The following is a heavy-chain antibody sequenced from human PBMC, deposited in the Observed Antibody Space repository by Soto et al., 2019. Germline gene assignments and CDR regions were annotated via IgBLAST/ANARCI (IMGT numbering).Heavy chain of an antibody. V-gene: IGHV1-2*04. CDR2: INPNSGGT. Sequence: ASVKVSCKASGYTFTGYYMHWVRQAPGQGLEWMGWINPNSGGTNYAQKFQGWVTMTRDTSISTAYMELSRLRSDDTAVYYCAREIADYDDFWSGYSNNWFDPWGQGTLVTVS. J-gene: IGHJ5*02. CDR3: AREIADYDDFWSGYSNNWFDP. D-gene: IGHD3-3*01. CDR1: GYTFTGYY.